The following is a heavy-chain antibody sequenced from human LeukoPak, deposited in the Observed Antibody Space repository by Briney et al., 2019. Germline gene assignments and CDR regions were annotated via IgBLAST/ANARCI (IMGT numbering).Heavy chain of an antibody. V-gene: IGHV4-34*01. CDR3: ASGGNWFDP. Sequence: SETLSLTCAVYGGSFSGYYWSWIRQPPGKGLEWIGEINHSGSTVYNPSLKSRVTISMDTSKSQFSLRLSSVTAADTAVYYCASGGNWFDPWGQGTLVTVSS. J-gene: IGHJ5*02. CDR1: GGSFSGYY. CDR2: INHSGST.